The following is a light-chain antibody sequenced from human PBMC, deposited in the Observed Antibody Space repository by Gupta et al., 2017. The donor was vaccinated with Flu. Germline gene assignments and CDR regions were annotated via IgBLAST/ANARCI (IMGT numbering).Light chain of an antibody. CDR1: SGYSNYA. Sequence: QLVLTQSPSAPASLGASVKFTCTLNSGYSNYAIAWHQQQPGKGPRYLMKVNSDGSHSKGDGIPDRFSGSSSGAERYLTISRLQSEDEADYYCQTWDIGTYVVFGGGTKLTVL. J-gene: IGLJ2*01. V-gene: IGLV4-69*01. CDR3: QTWDIGTYVV. CDR2: VNSDGSH.